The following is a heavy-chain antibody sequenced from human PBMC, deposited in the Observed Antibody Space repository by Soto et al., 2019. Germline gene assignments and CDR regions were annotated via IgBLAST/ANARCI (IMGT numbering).Heavy chain of an antibody. CDR1: GYSFTSYG. J-gene: IGHJ5*02. V-gene: IGHV5-51*01. CDR2: IYPGDSDT. D-gene: IGHD2-2*01. Sequence: GESLKISCKGSGYSFTSYGSGWGGKLPGKGRKGWGIIYPGDSDTRYSPSFQGQVTISADKSISTAYLQWSSLKASDTAMYYCARHRSQYCSSTSCSKGHWFDPWGQGTLVTVSS. CDR3: ARHRSQYCSSTSCSKGHWFDP.